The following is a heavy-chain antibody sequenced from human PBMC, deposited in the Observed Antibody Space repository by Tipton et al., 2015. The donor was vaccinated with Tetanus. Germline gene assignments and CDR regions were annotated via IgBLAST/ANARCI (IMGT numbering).Heavy chain of an antibody. V-gene: IGHV4-59*01. CDR3: AREVAAPGFNWFDP. J-gene: IGHJ5*02. Sequence: TLSLTCTVSGGSISSYYWSWIRQPPGKGLEWIGYIYYSGSTNYNPSLKSRVTISVDASKNQFSLELSSVTAADTAVYYCAREVAAPGFNWFDPWGQGTLVTVSS. D-gene: IGHD6-13*01. CDR1: GGSISSYY. CDR2: IYYSGST.